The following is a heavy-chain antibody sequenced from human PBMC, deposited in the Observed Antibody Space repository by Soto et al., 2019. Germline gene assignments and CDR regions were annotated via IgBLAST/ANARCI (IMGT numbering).Heavy chain of an antibody. CDR2: ISDSGRT. CDR1: DDSISSGGYH. CDR3: ARNDSGSRNFDY. V-gene: IGHV4-31*03. D-gene: IGHD3-10*01. J-gene: IGHJ4*02. Sequence: SETLSLTCTVSDDSISSGGYHWSWIRQHPGKGLEWIGYISDSGRTYYNPSLKSRVTISEDTSKNQFSLKLRFVTAADTAVYYCARNDSGSRNFDYWGPGTLVTVSS.